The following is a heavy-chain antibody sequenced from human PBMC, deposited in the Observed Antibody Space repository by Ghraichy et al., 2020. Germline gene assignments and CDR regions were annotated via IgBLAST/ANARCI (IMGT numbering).Heavy chain of an antibody. J-gene: IGHJ4*02. CDR2: INGRGDRT. CDR1: GFTFSSYA. CDR3: AKEGSYCRSSSCTHFDY. D-gene: IGHD2-2*01. V-gene: IGHV3-23*01. Sequence: GGSLRLSCAASGFTFSSYAMTWVRQPPGKGLEWVSAINGRGDRTYYADSVKGRFTISRDNSKNTLYLQMNSLRAEDTAVYYCAKEGSYCRSSSCTHFDYWGQGTLVTVSS.